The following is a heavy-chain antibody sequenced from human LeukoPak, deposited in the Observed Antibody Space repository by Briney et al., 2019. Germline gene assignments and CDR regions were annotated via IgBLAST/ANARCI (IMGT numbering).Heavy chain of an antibody. CDR1: GFTFSNYW. CDR3: ATRSSHTSSWYVYLFWDY. V-gene: IGHV3-7*01. Sequence: GGSLRLSCAASGFTFSNYWMTWVRPAPGKGLGWVANINQDGSEKNYVDSVKGRFTISRDNAKNSLYLQMNSLRAEDTAVYYCATRSSHTSSWYVYLFWDYWGQGALVTVSS. CDR2: INQDGSEK. D-gene: IGHD6-13*01. J-gene: IGHJ4*02.